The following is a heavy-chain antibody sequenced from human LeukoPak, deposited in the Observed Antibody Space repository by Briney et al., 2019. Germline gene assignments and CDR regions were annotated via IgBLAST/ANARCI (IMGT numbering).Heavy chain of an antibody. Sequence: PGGSLRLSCAASGFTFSTYGMSWVRQAPGKGLEWVASIIDSGGNTYYADSVKGRFTISRDNSKNTLYLQMNSLRAEDTAIYYCAKDMWWFGEFPNAFEGWGQGRMVS. CDR1: GFTFSTYG. D-gene: IGHD3-10*01. CDR2: IIDSGGNT. J-gene: IGHJ3*01. CDR3: AKDMWWFGEFPNAFEG. V-gene: IGHV3-23*01.